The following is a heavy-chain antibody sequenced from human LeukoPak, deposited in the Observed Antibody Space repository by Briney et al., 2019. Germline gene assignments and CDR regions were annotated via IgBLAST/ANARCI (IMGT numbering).Heavy chain of an antibody. D-gene: IGHD4-17*01. CDR1: GGSFSGYY. CDR2: INHSGST. Sequence: SETLSLTCAVYGGSFSGYYWSWIRQPPGEGLEWIGEINHSGSTNYNPSLKSRVTISVDTSKNQFSLKLSSVTAADTAVYYCARGSPSTVVTLPQGNDYWGQGTLVTVSS. J-gene: IGHJ4*02. V-gene: IGHV4-34*01. CDR3: ARGSPSTVVTLPQGNDY.